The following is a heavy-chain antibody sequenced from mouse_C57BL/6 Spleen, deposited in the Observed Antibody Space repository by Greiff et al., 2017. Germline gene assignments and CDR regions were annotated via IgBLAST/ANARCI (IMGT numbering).Heavy chain of an antibody. CDR1: GYSFTDYN. CDR2: INPNYGTT. J-gene: IGHJ1*03. Sequence: QLQESGPELVKPGASVKISCKASGYSFTDYNMNWVKQSNGKSLEWIGVINPNYGTTSYNQKFKGKATLTVDQSSSTAYMQLNSLTSEDSAVYYCARRGVTTVPWYFDVWGTGTTVTVSS. V-gene: IGHV1-39*01. CDR3: ARRGVTTVPWYFDV. D-gene: IGHD1-1*01.